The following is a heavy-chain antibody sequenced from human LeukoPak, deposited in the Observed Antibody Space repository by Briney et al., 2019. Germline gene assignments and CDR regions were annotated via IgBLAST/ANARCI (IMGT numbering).Heavy chain of an antibody. CDR2: INPNSGGT. CDR3: ARGIAAAVHFDY. D-gene: IGHD6-13*01. J-gene: IGHJ4*02. V-gene: IGHV1-2*06. CDR1: VYTFTGYY. Sequence: ASVKVSCKASVYTFTGYYMHWVRQAPGQGLEWMGRINPNSGGTNYAQKFQGRVTMTRDTSISTAYMELSRLRSDDTAVYYCARGIAAAVHFDYWGQGTLVTVSS.